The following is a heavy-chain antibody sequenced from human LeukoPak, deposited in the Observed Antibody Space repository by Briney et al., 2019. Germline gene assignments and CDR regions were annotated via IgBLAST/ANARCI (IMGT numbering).Heavy chain of an antibody. CDR1: GFTFSSYG. Sequence: GRSLRLSCAASGFTFSSYGMHWVRQAPGKGLEWVAVIWYDGSNKYYADSVKGRFTISRDNSKNTLYLQMNSLRAEDTAVYYCARDRGYSYGPLFDYWGQGTLVTVSS. D-gene: IGHD5-18*01. CDR3: ARDRGYSYGPLFDY. J-gene: IGHJ4*02. CDR2: IWYDGSNK. V-gene: IGHV3-33*01.